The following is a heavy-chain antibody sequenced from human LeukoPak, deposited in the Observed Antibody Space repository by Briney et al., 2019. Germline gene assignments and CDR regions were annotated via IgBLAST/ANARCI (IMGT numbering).Heavy chain of an antibody. J-gene: IGHJ4*02. V-gene: IGHV3-23*01. CDR3: VSALVAGTTH. D-gene: IGHD6-19*01. CDR1: GFTFSSYA. Sequence: PGGSLRLSCAASGFTFSSYAMSWVRQAPGKGLEWVSLIGGSGATTYYADSVRGRFTISRDNSKNTLYLQMNSLRAEDTAVYYCVSALVAGTTHWGQGTLVTVSS. CDR2: IGGSGATT.